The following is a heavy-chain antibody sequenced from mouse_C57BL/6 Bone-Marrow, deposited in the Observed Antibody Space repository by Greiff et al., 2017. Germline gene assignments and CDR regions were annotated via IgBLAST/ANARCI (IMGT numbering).Heavy chain of an antibody. J-gene: IGHJ2*01. CDR2: IYPGDGDT. CDR3: AGQGDSEC. CDR1: GYAFSSSW. V-gene: IGHV1-82*01. Sequence: QVQLQQSGPELVKPGASVKISCKASGYAFSSSWLHWVKQRPGKGLEWIGRIYPGDGDTNYNGKFKGKATLTADTSSSTAYLQLSSLTSEDSAVXCCAGQGDSECWGQGTTLTVSA. D-gene: IGHD3-3*01.